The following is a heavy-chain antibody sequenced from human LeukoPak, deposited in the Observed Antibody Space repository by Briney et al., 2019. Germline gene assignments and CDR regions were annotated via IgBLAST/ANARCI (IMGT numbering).Heavy chain of an antibody. J-gene: IGHJ4*02. D-gene: IGHD3-9*01. Sequence: GGSLRLSCAASGFTFSDYYMSWIRKPPGKGQEWVSYISSSGSTIYYADSVKGRFTISRDNAKNYLYLQMDSLRAEDTAVYYCARGSDYAILTGYLDYWGQGTLVTVSS. CDR3: ARGSDYAILTGYLDY. V-gene: IGHV3-11*04. CDR2: ISSSGSTI. CDR1: GFTFSDYY.